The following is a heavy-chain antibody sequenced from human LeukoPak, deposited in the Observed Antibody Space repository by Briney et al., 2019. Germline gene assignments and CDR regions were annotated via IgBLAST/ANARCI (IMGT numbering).Heavy chain of an antibody. Sequence: ASVKVSCKASGYTFTSYDINWVRQATGQGLEWMGWMNPNSGNTGYAQKFQGRVTMTRNTSISTAYMELSSLRSEDTAVYYCARGHMVRGVIIYYYCGMDVWGQGTTVTVSS. CDR3: ARGHMVRGVIIYYYCGMDV. D-gene: IGHD3-10*01. CDR1: GYTFTSYD. J-gene: IGHJ6*02. CDR2: MNPNSGNT. V-gene: IGHV1-8*01.